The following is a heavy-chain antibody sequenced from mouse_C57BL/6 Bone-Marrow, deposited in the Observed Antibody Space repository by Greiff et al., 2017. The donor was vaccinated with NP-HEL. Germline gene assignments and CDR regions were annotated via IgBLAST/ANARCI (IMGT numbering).Heavy chain of an antibody. V-gene: IGHV5-6*01. CDR1: GFTFSSYG. D-gene: IGHD2-3*01. CDR2: ISSGGSYT. Sequence: EVQLQESGGDLVKPGGSLKLSCAASGFTFSSYGMSWVRQTPDKRLEWVATISSGGSYTYYPDSVKGRFTISRDNAKNTLYLQMSSLKSEDTAMYYCARPPDGYYWYFDAWGTGTTVTVSS. J-gene: IGHJ1*03. CDR3: ARPPDGYYWYFDA.